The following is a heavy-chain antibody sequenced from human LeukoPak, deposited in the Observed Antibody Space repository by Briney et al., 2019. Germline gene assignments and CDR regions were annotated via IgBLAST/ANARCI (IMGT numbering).Heavy chain of an antibody. V-gene: IGHV3-7*01. Sequence: GGTLGLSFAASVFTFGSYLMTWVRQAPGKGLEWVANIKQDGSEKFYVDSVRGRFTISRDNAKNSLYLQMNSLRAEDTAVYYCAREISSWYRTEGRFDPWGQGTLVTVSS. CDR1: VFTFGSYL. D-gene: IGHD6-13*01. CDR3: AREISSWYRTEGRFDP. J-gene: IGHJ5*02. CDR2: IKQDGSEK.